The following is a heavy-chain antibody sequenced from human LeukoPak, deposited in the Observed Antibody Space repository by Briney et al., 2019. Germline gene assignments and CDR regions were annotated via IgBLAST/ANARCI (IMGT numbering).Heavy chain of an antibody. Sequence: ASVKVSCKASGYTFTGYYMHWVRQAPGQGLEWMGRINPNSGGTNYAQKFQGRVTMTRDTSISIAYMELSRLRSDDTAVYYCARGDILTGYYSVYYYYMDVWGKGTTVTVSS. D-gene: IGHD3-9*01. CDR1: GYTFTGYY. J-gene: IGHJ6*03. CDR3: ARGDILTGYYSVYYYYMDV. CDR2: INPNSGGT. V-gene: IGHV1-2*06.